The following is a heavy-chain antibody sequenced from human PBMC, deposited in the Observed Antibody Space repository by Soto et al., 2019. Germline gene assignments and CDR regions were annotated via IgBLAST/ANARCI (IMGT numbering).Heavy chain of an antibody. CDR1: GGSFKSGSYS. CDR2: VYHTGRT. Sequence: QVQLQESGPGLVKPSETLSLTCTVSGGSFKSGSYSWSWIRQPPGKGLEWIGYVYHTGRTSYNPSLKRRVSISMDTSKNQFSLTLDPVTAADTAVYFCARDFTYFDSWGQGALFTVSS. J-gene: IGHJ4*02. V-gene: IGHV4-61*01. CDR3: ARDFTYFDS.